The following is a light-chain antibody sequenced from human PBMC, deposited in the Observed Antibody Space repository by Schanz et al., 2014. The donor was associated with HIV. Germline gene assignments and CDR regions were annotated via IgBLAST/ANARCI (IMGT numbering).Light chain of an antibody. CDR2: EVN. CDR1: TSDVGSYNL. Sequence: QSALTQPASVSGSPGQSITISCTGTTSDVGSYNLASWYQQHPGKAPKLMIYEVNKRPSGVPDRFSGSKSGNTASLTVSGLQAEDEADYYCSSYAGSNNFGVFGGGTKLTVL. CDR3: SSYAGSNNFGV. V-gene: IGLV2-8*01. J-gene: IGLJ3*02.